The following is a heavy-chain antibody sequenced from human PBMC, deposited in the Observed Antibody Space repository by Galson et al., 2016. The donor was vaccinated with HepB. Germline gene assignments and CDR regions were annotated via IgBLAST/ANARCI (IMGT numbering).Heavy chain of an antibody. D-gene: IGHD3-22*01. CDR3: ARSPYHDTRRAFDI. CDR1: GGSISSLGHY. CDR2: MYYSGNA. J-gene: IGHJ3*02. V-gene: IGHV4-31*03. Sequence: TLSLTCTVSGGSISSLGHYWTWIRQNPEKGLQWIGYMYYSGNAHYNPSIKSRVIISIDTSKNQFSLKLSSVTAADTAVYFCARSPYHDTRRAFDIWGQGTVITVSS.